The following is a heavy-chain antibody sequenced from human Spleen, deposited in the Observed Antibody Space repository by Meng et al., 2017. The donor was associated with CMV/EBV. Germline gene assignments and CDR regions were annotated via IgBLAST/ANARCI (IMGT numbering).Heavy chain of an antibody. V-gene: IGHV3-23*01. CDR3: AKDVAMGSSWFYFDY. CDR1: GFTFISYV. CDR2: ISGSSSST. D-gene: IGHD6-13*01. J-gene: IGHJ4*02. Sequence: SGFTFISYVMSWVRQAPGKGLEWVSVISGSSSSTYYADSVKGRFTISRDNSKNTLYLQMNSLRAEDTAVYYCAKDVAMGSSWFYFDYWGQGTLVTVSS.